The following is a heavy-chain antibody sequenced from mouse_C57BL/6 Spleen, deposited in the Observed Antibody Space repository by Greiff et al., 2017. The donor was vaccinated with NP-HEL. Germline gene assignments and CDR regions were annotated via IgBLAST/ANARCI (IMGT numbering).Heavy chain of an antibody. V-gene: IGHV1-82*01. Sequence: QVQLQQSGPELVKPGASVKISCKASGYAFSSSWMNWVKQRPGKGLEWIGRIYPGDGDTNYNGKFKGKATLTADKSSSTAYMQLSSLTSEDSAVYFCARGDTTVVDAMDYWGQGTSVTVSS. CDR1: GYAFSSSW. CDR2: IYPGDGDT. CDR3: ARGDTTVVDAMDY. D-gene: IGHD1-1*01. J-gene: IGHJ4*01.